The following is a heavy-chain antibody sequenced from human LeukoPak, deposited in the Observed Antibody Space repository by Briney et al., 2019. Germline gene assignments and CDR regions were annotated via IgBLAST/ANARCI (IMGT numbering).Heavy chain of an antibody. CDR1: GYSFTSYW. D-gene: IGHD3-3*01. Sequence: GESLKISCKASGYSFTSYWIGWVRQMPGKGLEWTGIIYPGDSDTRYSPSFQGQVTISADKSISTAYLQWSSLKASETAMYYCARRGTTIFGVDPYYYYYYMDVWGKGTTVTVSS. J-gene: IGHJ6*03. V-gene: IGHV5-51*01. CDR2: IYPGDSDT. CDR3: ARRGTTIFGVDPYYYYYYMDV.